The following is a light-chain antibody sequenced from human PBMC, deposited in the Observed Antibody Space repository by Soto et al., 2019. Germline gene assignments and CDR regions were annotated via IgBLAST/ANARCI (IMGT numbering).Light chain of an antibody. Sequence: AIQLTQSPSSLSASVGDRVTITCRASQGISSALAWYQQKPGKAPKLLISHASCLESGVPSRFSGSAPGTEFTLAISSLQPDDFATCCCQQYDIYRAFGQGTKLDIK. CDR3: QQYDIYRA. CDR1: QGISSA. CDR2: HAS. V-gene: IGKV1-13*02. J-gene: IGKJ1*01.